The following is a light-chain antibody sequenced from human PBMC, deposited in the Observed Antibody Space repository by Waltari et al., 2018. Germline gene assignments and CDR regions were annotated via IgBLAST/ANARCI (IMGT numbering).Light chain of an antibody. CDR1: SNDVGGYNY. Sequence: SALTQPASVSGAPGQSITISCTGISNDVGGYNYVSWYQQHPGTAPKLIIFDVNNRPSGISYRFSGSKSGDTASLTISGLQPEDEADYYCSSRAITIPLGVFGGGTKLTVL. CDR2: DVN. V-gene: IGLV2-14*01. CDR3: SSRAITIPLGV. J-gene: IGLJ3*02.